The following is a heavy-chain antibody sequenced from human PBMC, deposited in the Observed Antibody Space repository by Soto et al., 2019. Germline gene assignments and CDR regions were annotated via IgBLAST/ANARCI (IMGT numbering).Heavy chain of an antibody. V-gene: IGHV3-21*01. CDR3: ASTYDSSGYYRYYGMDV. Sequence: EVQLVEAGGGLVKPGGSLRLSCAASGFTFSSYSMNWVRQAPGKGLEWVSSISSSSSYIYYADSVKGRFTISRDNAKNSLYLQMNSLRAEDTAVYYCASTYDSSGYYRYYGMDVWGQGTTVTVSS. J-gene: IGHJ6*02. D-gene: IGHD3-22*01. CDR1: GFTFSSYS. CDR2: ISSSSSYI.